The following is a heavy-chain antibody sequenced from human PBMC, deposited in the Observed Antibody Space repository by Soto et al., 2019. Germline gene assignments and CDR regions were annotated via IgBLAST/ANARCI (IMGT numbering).Heavy chain of an antibody. D-gene: IGHD1-20*01. CDR3: ARRRYGMDV. J-gene: IGHJ6*02. CDR2: IYPGYSDI. V-gene: IGHV5-51*06. Sequence: EXLKISCKCSGYXCTSYLLVWVRQMPGKGLECMGIIYPGYSDIRYSPSFEGQITISADKSISTAYLQWSSLKASDTAIYYCARRRYGMDVWGQGTTVTVS. CDR1: GYXCTSYL.